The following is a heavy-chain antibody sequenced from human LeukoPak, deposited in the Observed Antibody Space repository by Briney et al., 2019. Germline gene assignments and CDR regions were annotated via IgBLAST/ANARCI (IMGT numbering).Heavy chain of an antibody. CDR3: ARGTYFGQLDY. CDR1: GGSISSGSYY. D-gene: IGHD3-10*01. CDR2: IYTSGST. Sequence: PSQTLSLTCTVSGGSISSGSYYWSWIRQPAGKGLEWIGRIYTSGSTNYNPSLKSRVTISVDTSKNQFSLKLSSVTAADTAVYYCARGTYFGQLDYWGQGTLVTVSS. J-gene: IGHJ4*02. V-gene: IGHV4-61*02.